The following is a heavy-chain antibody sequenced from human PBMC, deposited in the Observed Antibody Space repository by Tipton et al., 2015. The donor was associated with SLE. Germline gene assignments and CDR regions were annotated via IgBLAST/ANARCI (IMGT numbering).Heavy chain of an antibody. D-gene: IGHD4-17*01. CDR2: INHSGST. Sequence: GLVKPSETLSLTCAVYGGSFSGYYWSWIRQPPGKGLEWIGEINHSGSTNYNPSLKSRVTISVDTSKNQFSLKLSSVTAADTAVYYCARDVPTVTPGLDYWGQGTLVTVSS. V-gene: IGHV4-34*01. CDR1: GGSFSGYY. J-gene: IGHJ4*02. CDR3: ARDVPTVTPGLDY.